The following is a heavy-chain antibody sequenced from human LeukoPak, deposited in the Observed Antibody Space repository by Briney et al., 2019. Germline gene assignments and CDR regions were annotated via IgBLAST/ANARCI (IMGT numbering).Heavy chain of an antibody. D-gene: IGHD4-11*01. CDR3: ARGLGRTTYYFDH. Sequence: GGSLRLSCAASGFTFSDYYMSWIRQAPGKGLEWVSYVSSGSSTIYYADSVKGRFTVSRDNGKRSLYLHMNSLRAEDTAMYYCARGLGRTTYYFDHWGQGILVTVSS. J-gene: IGHJ4*02. V-gene: IGHV3-11*04. CDR1: GFTFSDYY. CDR2: VSSGSSTI.